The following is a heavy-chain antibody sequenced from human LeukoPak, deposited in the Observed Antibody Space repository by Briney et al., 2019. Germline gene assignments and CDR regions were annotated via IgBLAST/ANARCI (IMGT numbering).Heavy chain of an antibody. CDR1: GYTFTGYY. CDR3: ARKRGYYYDSSGYYVPWGGYYYYGMDI. Sequence: GASVKVSCKASGYTFTGYYMHWVRQAPGQGLEWMGWINPNSGGTNYAQKFQGRVTMTRDTSISTAYMELSRLRSDDTAVYYCARKRGYYYDSSGYYVPWGGYYYYGMDIWGQGTTVTVSS. J-gene: IGHJ6*02. CDR2: INPNSGGT. D-gene: IGHD3-22*01. V-gene: IGHV1-2*02.